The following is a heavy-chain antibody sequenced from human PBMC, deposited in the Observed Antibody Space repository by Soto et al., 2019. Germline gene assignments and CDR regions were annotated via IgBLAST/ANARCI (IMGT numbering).Heavy chain of an antibody. V-gene: IGHV4-31*02. Sequence: GSTYYNPSLKSRVTISVDTSKNQFSLKLSSVTAADTAVYSCARDRPVVTNYYYYGMDVWGQGTTVTVSS. D-gene: IGHD4-4*01. CDR3: ARDRPVVTNYYYYGMDV. J-gene: IGHJ6*02. CDR2: GST.